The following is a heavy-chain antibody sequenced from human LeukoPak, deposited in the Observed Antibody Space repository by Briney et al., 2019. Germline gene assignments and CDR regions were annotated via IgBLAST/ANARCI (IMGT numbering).Heavy chain of an antibody. CDR1: GFTFGSYA. Sequence: GASLRLSCAASGFTFGSYAMSWVRQAPGKGLEWVSAISGSGGSTYYADSVKGRFTISRDNSKNTLYLQMNSLRAEDTAVYYCAKDGGSSPYYFDYWGQGTLVTVSS. D-gene: IGHD1-26*01. V-gene: IGHV3-23*01. CDR2: ISGSGGST. J-gene: IGHJ4*02. CDR3: AKDGGSSPYYFDY.